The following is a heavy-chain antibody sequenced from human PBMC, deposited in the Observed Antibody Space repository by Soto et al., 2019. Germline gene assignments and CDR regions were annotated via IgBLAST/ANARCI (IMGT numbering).Heavy chain of an antibody. CDR2: ISFDGIKK. V-gene: IGHV3-30-3*01. CDR3: AREDDYGYRYINYGLDV. CDR1: GFTFNIYA. Sequence: GGSLRLSCAASGFTFNIYALHWVRQAPGKGLEWVAVISFDGIKKYYSDSVKGRFTISRDNLKNTLYLQLNNLRVEDAALYFCAREDDYGYRYINYGLDVWGQGTTVTVS. J-gene: IGHJ6*02. D-gene: IGHD4-17*01.